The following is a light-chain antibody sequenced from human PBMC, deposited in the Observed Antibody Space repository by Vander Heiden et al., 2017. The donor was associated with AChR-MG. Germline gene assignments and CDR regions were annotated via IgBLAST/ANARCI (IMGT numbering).Light chain of an antibody. CDR2: WAS. J-gene: IGKJ1*01. V-gene: IGKV4-1*01. CDR1: QSVLYSSNNKNY. Sequence: DIVMTQSPDSLAVSLGERATINCKSSQSVLYSSNNKNYLAWYQQKPGQPPKLLIYWASTRESGVPDRFSGSGSGTDFTLTISSLQAEDVAVYYCQQDYSTPQTFDQGTKVEIK. CDR3: QQDYSTPQT.